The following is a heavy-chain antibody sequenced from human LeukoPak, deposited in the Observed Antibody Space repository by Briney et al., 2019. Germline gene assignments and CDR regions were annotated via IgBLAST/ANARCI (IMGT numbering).Heavy chain of an antibody. J-gene: IGHJ6*03. CDR1: GFTFSSYS. CDR3: ARDRTQLELRYYYYYMDV. CDR2: ISSSSSTI. D-gene: IGHD1-7*01. V-gene: IGHV3-48*01. Sequence: GGSLRLSCAASGFTFSSYSMNWVRQAPGKGLEWVSYISSSSSTIYYADSVKGRLTISRDNAKNSLYLQMNSLRAEDTAVYYCARDRTQLELRYYYYYMDVWGKGTTVTVSS.